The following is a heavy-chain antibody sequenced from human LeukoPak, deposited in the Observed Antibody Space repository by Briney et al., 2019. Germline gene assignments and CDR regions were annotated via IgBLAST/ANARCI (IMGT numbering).Heavy chain of an antibody. J-gene: IGHJ6*03. CDR2: MYSNGIT. Sequence: SGTLSLTCTVSGGSISNYYWSWLRQPAGKGLEWIGRMYSNGITNKHPSLQSRLTMSLDTSTNQFSLKLTSVTAADTAIYYCARDRPDGYSRGHYYYYMDVWGKGTTVTVS. V-gene: IGHV4-4*07. D-gene: IGHD5-18*01. CDR3: ARDRPDGYSRGHYYYYMDV. CDR1: GGSISNYY.